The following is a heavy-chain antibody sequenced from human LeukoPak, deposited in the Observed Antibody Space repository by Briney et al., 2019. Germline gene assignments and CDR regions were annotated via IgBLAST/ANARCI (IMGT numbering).Heavy chain of an antibody. J-gene: IGHJ4*02. Sequence: GGSLRLSCAASGSTFSSYSMNWVRQAPGKGLEWVSSISSSSSYIYYADSVKGRFTISRDNAKNSLYLQMNSLRAEDTAVYYCARALGGYVVGGIGTHYWGQGTLVTVSS. D-gene: IGHD5-12*01. CDR3: ARALGGYVVGGIGTHY. V-gene: IGHV3-21*01. CDR2: ISSSSSYI. CDR1: GSTFSSYS.